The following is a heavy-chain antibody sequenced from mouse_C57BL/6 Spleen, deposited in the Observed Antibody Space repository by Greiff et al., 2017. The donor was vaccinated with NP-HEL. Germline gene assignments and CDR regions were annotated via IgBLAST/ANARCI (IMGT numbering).Heavy chain of an antibody. CDR1: GFTFSDYG. CDR2: ISSGSSTI. J-gene: IGHJ4*01. V-gene: IGHV5-17*01. CDR3: ARRETYYYAMDY. Sequence: EVKLMESGGGLVKPGGSLKLSCAASGFTFSDYGMHWVRQAPEKGLEWVAYISSGSSTIYYADTVKGRFTISRDNAKNTLFLQMTSLRSEDTAMYYCARRETYYYAMDYWGQGTSVTVSS.